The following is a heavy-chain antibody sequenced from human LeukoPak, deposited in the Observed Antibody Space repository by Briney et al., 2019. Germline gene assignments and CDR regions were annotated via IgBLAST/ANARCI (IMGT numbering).Heavy chain of an antibody. CDR1: GGTFSSYA. CDR2: IIPILGIA. J-gene: IGHJ6*02. Sequence: SVKVSCKASGGTFSSYAISWVRQAPGQGLEWMGRIIPILGIANYAQKFQGRVTITADKSTSTAYMELSSLRSEDTAVYYCAREGARLYGMDVWGQGTTVTVSS. V-gene: IGHV1-69*04. CDR3: AREGARLYGMDV.